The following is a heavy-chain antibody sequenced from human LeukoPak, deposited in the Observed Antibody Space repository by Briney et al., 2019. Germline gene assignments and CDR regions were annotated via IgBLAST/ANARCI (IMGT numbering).Heavy chain of an antibody. CDR2: IYYSGST. CDR1: GGSISSHY. D-gene: IGHD1-26*01. Sequence: SETLSLTCTVSGGSISSHYWNWIRQPPGKGLEWLGYIYYSGSTNYNPSLKSRVTISLDTSKSQFSLKLRSVTAADTAVYYCAREGSRWVDFDYWGQGTLVTVSS. CDR3: AREGSRWVDFDY. J-gene: IGHJ4*02. V-gene: IGHV4-59*11.